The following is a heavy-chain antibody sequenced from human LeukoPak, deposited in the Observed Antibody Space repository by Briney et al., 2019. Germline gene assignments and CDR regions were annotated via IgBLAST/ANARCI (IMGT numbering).Heavy chain of an antibody. CDR3: ARDLYRAGIKTGYYFDY. V-gene: IGHV1-69*05. Sequence: SVKVSCKASGGTFSSYAISWVRQAPGQGLEWMGRIIPIFGTANYAQKFQGRVTITTDESTSTAYMELSSLRSEDTAVYYCARDLYRAGIKTGYYFDYWGQGTLVTVSS. CDR2: IIPIFGTA. CDR1: GGTFSSYA. J-gene: IGHJ4*02. D-gene: IGHD1-14*01.